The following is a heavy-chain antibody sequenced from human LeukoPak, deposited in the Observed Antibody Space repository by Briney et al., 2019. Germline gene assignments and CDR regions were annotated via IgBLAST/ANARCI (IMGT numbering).Heavy chain of an antibody. J-gene: IGHJ4*02. CDR1: GYTFTGYY. Sequence: ASVKVSCKASGYTFTGYYMHWVRQAPGQGLEWTGWINPNSGDTNYAQNFQGRVTMTRDTSISTAYMELSRLRSDDTAVYYCARGSYPRTWFDYWGQGTLVTVSS. V-gene: IGHV1-2*02. CDR2: INPNSGDT. CDR3: ARGSYPRTWFDY.